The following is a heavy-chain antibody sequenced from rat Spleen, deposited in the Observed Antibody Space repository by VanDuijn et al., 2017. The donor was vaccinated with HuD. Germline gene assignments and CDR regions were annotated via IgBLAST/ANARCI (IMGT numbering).Heavy chain of an antibody. D-gene: IGHD1-4*01. CDR1: GFTFSNYD. V-gene: IGHV5-29*01. J-gene: IGHJ2*01. Sequence: EVQLVESGGGLVQPGRSLKLSCAASGFTFSNYDMAWVRQAPTKGLEWVAVISYDGSRTYYRDSVKGRFTISRDNAKSTLYLQMDSLRSEDTATYYCARAGIDYWGQGVMVTVSS. CDR2: ISYDGSRT. CDR3: ARAGIDY.